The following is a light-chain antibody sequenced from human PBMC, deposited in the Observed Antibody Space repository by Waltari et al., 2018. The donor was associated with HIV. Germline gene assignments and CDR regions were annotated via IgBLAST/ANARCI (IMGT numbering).Light chain of an antibody. CDR3: AAWDDSLNGQYV. V-gene: IGLV1-44*01. CDR2: SNN. J-gene: IGLJ1*01. Sequence: QSALTQPPSASGTPGPRVPISCSGITSNLARNTVNWYQPLPETTPKLLIYSNNQRPSGVPDRFSGSKSGTSASLAISGLQSEDEADYDCAAWDDSLNGQYVFGTGTKVTVL. CDR1: TSNLARNT.